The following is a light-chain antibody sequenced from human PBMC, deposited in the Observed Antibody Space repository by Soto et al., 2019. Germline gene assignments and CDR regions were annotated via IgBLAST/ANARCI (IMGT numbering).Light chain of an antibody. Sequence: EIVLTQSPGTLSLSPGERATLSCRASQSVRSNFLAWYQQKPGQAPRLLIYGASNRATGIPDRFSGSGSGTAFTLTITSLEAEDFAMYYWHRYYSLRTFGHGTKVE. CDR1: QSVRSNF. J-gene: IGKJ1*01. CDR3: HRYYSLRT. CDR2: GAS. V-gene: IGKV3-20*01.